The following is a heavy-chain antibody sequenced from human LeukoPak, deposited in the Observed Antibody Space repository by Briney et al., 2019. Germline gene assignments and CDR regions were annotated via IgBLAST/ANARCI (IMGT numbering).Heavy chain of an antibody. Sequence: SSVKVSCKASGGTFSSYAISWVRQAPGQGLEWMGGIIPIFGTANYAQKFQGRVTITTDESTSTAYMELSSLRSEDTAVYYCARVESWYNGDWFDPWGQGTLVTVSS. V-gene: IGHV1-69*05. D-gene: IGHD1-14*01. CDR1: GGTFSSYA. CDR2: IIPIFGTA. CDR3: ARVESWYNGDWFDP. J-gene: IGHJ5*02.